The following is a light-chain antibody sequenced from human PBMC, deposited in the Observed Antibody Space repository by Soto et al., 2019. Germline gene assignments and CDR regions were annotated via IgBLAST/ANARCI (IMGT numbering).Light chain of an antibody. V-gene: IGKV1-5*03. Sequence: DIQMTQSPSTLSGSVGDRVTLACRASQTISSWLAWYQQKPGKAPKLLIYKASTLKSGGPSRFSGSGAGTEFTLTISSLQPDDFATYYCQHYNSYSEAFGQGTKVEIK. CDR2: KAS. CDR3: QHYNSYSEA. CDR1: QTISSW. J-gene: IGKJ1*01.